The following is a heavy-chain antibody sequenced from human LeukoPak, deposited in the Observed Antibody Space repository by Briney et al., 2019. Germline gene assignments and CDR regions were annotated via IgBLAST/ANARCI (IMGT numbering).Heavy chain of an antibody. CDR3: ASAPGIAVAGTSYYFDY. J-gene: IGHJ4*02. V-gene: IGHV4-34*01. Sequence: PSETLSLTCAVYGGSFSGYCWSWIRQPPGKGLEWIGEINHSGSTNYNPSLKSRVTISVDTSKNQFSLKLSSVTAADTAVYYCASAPGIAVAGTSYYFDYWGQGTLVTVSS. CDR1: GGSFSGYC. CDR2: INHSGST. D-gene: IGHD6-19*01.